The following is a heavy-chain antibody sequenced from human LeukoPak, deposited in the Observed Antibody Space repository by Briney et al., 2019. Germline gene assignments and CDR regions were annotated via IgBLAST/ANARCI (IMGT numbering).Heavy chain of an antibody. V-gene: IGHV3-23*01. Sequence: GGSLRLSSAASVVTASSNNGTRGRQAPGKRLEWGSSISGGGDSTYYADSVRGRFTISRDNSKNTLYLQMNSLRVEDTAVYYCAKERWVDILTGYYNYWGQGTLVTVSS. CDR1: VVTASSNN. CDR2: ISGGGDST. D-gene: IGHD3-9*01. CDR3: AKERWVDILTGYYNY. J-gene: IGHJ4*02.